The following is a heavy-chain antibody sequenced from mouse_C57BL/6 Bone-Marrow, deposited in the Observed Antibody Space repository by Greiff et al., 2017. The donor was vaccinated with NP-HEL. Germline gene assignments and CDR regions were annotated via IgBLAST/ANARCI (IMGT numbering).Heavy chain of an antibody. J-gene: IGHJ2*01. D-gene: IGHD2-4*01. CDR1: GYTFTDYY. CDR2: INPNNGGT. Sequence: EVQLQQSGPELVKPGASVKISCKASGYTFTDYYMNWVKQSHGKSLEWIGDINPNNGGTSYNQKFKGKATLTVDKSSSTAYMELRSLTSEDSAVYYCARDGSRRDFDYWGQGTTLTVSS. CDR3: ARDGSRRDFDY. V-gene: IGHV1-26*01.